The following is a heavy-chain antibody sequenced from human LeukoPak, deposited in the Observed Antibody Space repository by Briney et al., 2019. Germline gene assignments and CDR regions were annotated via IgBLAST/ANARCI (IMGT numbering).Heavy chain of an antibody. CDR2: INPNSGGT. Sequence: ASVKVSCKASGYTFTGYYMHWVRQAPGQGLEWIRWINPNSGGTNYAQKFQGRVTMTRDTSISTAYMELSRLRSDDTAVYYCASLGGYSSSWYDAFDIWGQGTMVTVSS. D-gene: IGHD6-13*01. J-gene: IGHJ3*02. CDR1: GYTFTGYY. CDR3: ASLGGYSSSWYDAFDI. V-gene: IGHV1-2*02.